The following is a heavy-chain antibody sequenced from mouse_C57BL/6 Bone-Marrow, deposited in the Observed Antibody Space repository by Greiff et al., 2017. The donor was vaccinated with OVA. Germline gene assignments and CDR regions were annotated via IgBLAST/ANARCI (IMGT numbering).Heavy chain of an antibody. V-gene: IGHV1-64*01. J-gene: IGHJ2*01. CDR1: GYTFTSYW. CDR2: IHPNSGST. D-gene: IGHD1-1*01. Sequence: VKLQQPGAELVKPGASVKLSCKASGYTFTSYWMHWVKQRPGQGLEWIGMIHPNSGSTNYNEKFKSKATLTVDKSSSTAYMQLSSLTSEDSAVYYCARRSNYYGGSNGDFAYWGQGTTLTVSS. CDR3: ARRSNYYGGSNGDFAY.